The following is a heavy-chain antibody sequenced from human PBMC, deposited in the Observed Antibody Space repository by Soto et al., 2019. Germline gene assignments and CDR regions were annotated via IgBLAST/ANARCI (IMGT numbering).Heavy chain of an antibody. CDR2: IGTAGDT. V-gene: IGHV3-13*01. D-gene: IGHD1-26*01. CDR1: GFTFSSYD. Sequence: GGSLRLSCAASGFTFSSYDMHWVRQATGKGLEWVSAIGTAGDTYYPGSVKGRFTISRENAKNSLYLQMNSLRAGDTAVYYCARGASGSYVGYYYYGMDVWGQGTTVTVSS. J-gene: IGHJ6*02. CDR3: ARGASGSYVGYYYYGMDV.